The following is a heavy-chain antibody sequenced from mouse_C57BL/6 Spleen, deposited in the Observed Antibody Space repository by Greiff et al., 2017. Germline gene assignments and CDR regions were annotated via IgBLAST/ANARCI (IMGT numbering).Heavy chain of an antibody. D-gene: IGHD2-1*01. CDR1: GFTFSSYA. V-gene: IGHV5-4*01. J-gene: IGHJ2*01. CDR3: ARDARGNYDYFDY. CDR2: ISDGGSYT. Sequence: EVQRVESGGGLVKPGGSLKLSCAASGFTFSSYAMSWVRQTPEKRLEWVATISDGGSYTYYPDNVKGRFTISRDNAKNNLYLQMSHLKSEDTAMYYCARDARGNYDYFDYWGQGTTLTVSS.